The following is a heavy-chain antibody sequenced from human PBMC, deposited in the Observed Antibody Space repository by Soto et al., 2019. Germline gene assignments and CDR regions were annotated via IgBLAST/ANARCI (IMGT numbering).Heavy chain of an antibody. CDR2: IYHSGST. J-gene: IGHJ6*02. Sequence: SETLSLTCTVSGGSISSYYWSWIRQPPGKGLEWIGYIYHSGSTNYNPSLKSRVTISVDTSKNQFSLKLSSVTAADTAVYYCARDLGVRGVIIGHDYYYGMDVWGQGTTVTVS. V-gene: IGHV4-59*01. CDR1: GGSISSYY. D-gene: IGHD3-10*01. CDR3: ARDLGVRGVIIGHDYYYGMDV.